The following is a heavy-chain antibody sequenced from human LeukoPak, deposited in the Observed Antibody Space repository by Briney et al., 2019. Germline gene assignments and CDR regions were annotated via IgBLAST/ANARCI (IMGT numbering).Heavy chain of an antibody. CDR1: GGSISSYY. CDR3: ARHGGTLDYFDY. Sequence: KPSETLSLTCTVSGGSISSYYWSWIRQPPGKGLEWIGYISYGGATSYNPSLKRRVTISVDSPKYRFSLRLSSLTAADTALYYCARHGGTLDYFDYWGPGSLVTVSS. V-gene: IGHV4-59*08. D-gene: IGHD1-26*01. CDR2: ISYGGAT. J-gene: IGHJ4*02.